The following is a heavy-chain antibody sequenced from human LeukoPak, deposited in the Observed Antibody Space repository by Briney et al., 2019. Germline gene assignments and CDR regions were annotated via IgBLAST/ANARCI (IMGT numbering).Heavy chain of an antibody. CDR2: INHSGST. CDR1: GGSFSGYY. J-gene: IGHJ4*02. V-gene: IGHV4-34*01. D-gene: IGHD6-13*01. CDR3: ARVSAAAGTGVEFDY. Sequence: AETLSLTCAVYGGSFSGYYWSWLRQPPGKGLEWIGEINHSGSTNYNPSLKSRVTISVDTSKNQFSLKLGSVTAAATAVYYCARVSAAAGTGVEFDYWGQGTLVTVSS.